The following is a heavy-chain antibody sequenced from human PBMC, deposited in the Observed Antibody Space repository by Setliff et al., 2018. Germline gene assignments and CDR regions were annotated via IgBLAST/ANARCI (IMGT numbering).Heavy chain of an antibody. J-gene: IGHJ3*01. V-gene: IGHV2-70*04. Sequence: SGPTLVNPIQTLTLTCTFSGFSLSTTETHVSWIRQPPGKAPEWLARLDWDDDKFYNTSLRSRLTLSKDTSKNQVILTMTNMDPADTATYYCARLPPLVQNNGASNHAFDVWGPGAVVTVSS. CDR1: GFSLSTTETH. CDR3: ARLPPLVQNNGASNHAFDV. D-gene: IGHD6-6*01. CDR2: LDWDDDK.